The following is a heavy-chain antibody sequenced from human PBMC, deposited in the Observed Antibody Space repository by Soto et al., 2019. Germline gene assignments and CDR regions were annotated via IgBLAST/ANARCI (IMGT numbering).Heavy chain of an antibody. CDR2: MRKDGSEE. J-gene: IGHJ4*02. V-gene: IGHV3-7*05. CDR1: GLSFGDYW. D-gene: IGHD2-21*01. Sequence: EVQLLESGGGLVQPGGSLRLSCAASGLSFGDYWMTWVRQGPGRGLERVANMRKDGSEENYVDSVKGRFTISRDAATNTLYLQMNSLRVEDTAVYFCAGGIGSESEFWCPGTQVTVSS. CDR3: AGGIGSESEF.